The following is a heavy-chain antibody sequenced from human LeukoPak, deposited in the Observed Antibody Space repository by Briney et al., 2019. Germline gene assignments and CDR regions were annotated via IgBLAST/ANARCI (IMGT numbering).Heavy chain of an antibody. D-gene: IGHD5-12*01. CDR3: ARVRLYSGYFYFDY. V-gene: IGHV4-34*01. Sequence: SETQSLTCAVYGGSISGYYWSWIRQPPGKGLEWIGEINHSGSTNYNPSLKSRVTISVDTSKNQFSLKLSSVTAADTAVYYCARVRLYSGYFYFDYWGQGTLVTVSS. J-gene: IGHJ4*02. CDR1: GGSISGYY. CDR2: INHSGST.